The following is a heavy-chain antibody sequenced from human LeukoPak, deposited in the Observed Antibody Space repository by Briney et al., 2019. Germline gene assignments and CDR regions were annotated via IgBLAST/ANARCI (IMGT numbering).Heavy chain of an antibody. D-gene: IGHD6-13*01. J-gene: IGHJ3*02. V-gene: IGHV3-23*01. CDR2: ISNTGGDT. CDR1: GFTFSSHA. CDR3: ARLPHSSWYSSRSFDM. Sequence: RSGGSLRLSCAASGFTFSSHAMSWLRQAPGKGLEWVSGISNTGGDTHYADSVEGRFSITRDNSKGTLYLQMRSLRAEETALYYCARLPHSSWYSSRSFDMWGQGTMVTVSS.